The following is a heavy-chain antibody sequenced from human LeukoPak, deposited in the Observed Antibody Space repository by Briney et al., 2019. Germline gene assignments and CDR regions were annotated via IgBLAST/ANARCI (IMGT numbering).Heavy chain of an antibody. CDR3: ARTTEGGYTYDYFYYYYMDV. Sequence: PSETLSLTCAVYGGSFSGYYWSWIRQPPGKGLEWIGYIYYSGSTNYNPSLKSRVTISVDTSKNQFSLRLSSVTAADTAVYYCARTTEGGYTYDYFYYYYMDVWGKGTTVTISS. CDR2: IYYSGST. V-gene: IGHV4-59*01. CDR1: GGSFSGYY. J-gene: IGHJ6*03. D-gene: IGHD5-18*01.